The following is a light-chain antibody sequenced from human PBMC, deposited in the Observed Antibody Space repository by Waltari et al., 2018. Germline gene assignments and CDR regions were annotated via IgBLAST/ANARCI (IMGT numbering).Light chain of an antibody. Sequence: QSALTQPASVSGPPGQSITISCPGTTSDVGNYNYVSWYQQHPGKAPKLMIYDVSNRPSGVSNRFSGSKSGNTASLTISGLQAEDEADFYCSSYTSSSTLYVFGTGTKVTVL. CDR1: TSDVGNYNY. CDR3: SSYTSSSTLYV. J-gene: IGLJ1*01. CDR2: DVS. V-gene: IGLV2-14*01.